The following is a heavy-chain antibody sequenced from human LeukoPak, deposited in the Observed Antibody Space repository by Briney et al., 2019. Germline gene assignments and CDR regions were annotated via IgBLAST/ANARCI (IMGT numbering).Heavy chain of an antibody. Sequence: SVKVSCKASGYTFTSYGISWVRQAPGQGLEWMGGIIPIFGTANYAQKFQGRVTITTDESTSTAYMELSSLRSEDTAVYYCAKDISSWLTQAKLAANWFDPWGQGTLVTVSS. CDR2: IIPIFGTA. V-gene: IGHV1-69*05. D-gene: IGHD6-13*01. J-gene: IGHJ5*02. CDR3: AKDISSWLTQAKLAANWFDP. CDR1: GYTFTSYG.